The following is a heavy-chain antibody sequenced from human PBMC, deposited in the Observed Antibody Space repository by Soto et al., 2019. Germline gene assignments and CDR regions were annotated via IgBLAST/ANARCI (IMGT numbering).Heavy chain of an antibody. D-gene: IGHD4-17*01. CDR3: ARDPGATVGPIDY. Sequence: AAPVKVSCKASEYTFTSYDINWVRQATGQGLEWMGWMNPNSGNTGYAQKFQGRVTMTADTSTSTAYMELRSMRSDDTAVYYCARDPGATVGPIDYWGQGTLVTVSS. J-gene: IGHJ4*02. CDR2: MNPNSGNT. V-gene: IGHV1-8*01. CDR1: EYTFTSYD.